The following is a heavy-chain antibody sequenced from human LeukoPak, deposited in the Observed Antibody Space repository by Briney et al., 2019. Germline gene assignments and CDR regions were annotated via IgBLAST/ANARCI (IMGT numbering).Heavy chain of an antibody. V-gene: IGHV1-2*02. CDR2: INPNSGGT. CDR3: AREDRGYSYGNFDY. CDR1: GYTFTGYY. D-gene: IGHD5-18*01. Sequence: ASVKVSCKASGYTFTGYYMHWVRQAPGQGLGWMGWINPNSGGTNYAQKFQGRVTMTRDTSISTAYMELSRLRSDDTAVYYCAREDRGYSYGNFDYWGQGTLVTVSS. J-gene: IGHJ4*02.